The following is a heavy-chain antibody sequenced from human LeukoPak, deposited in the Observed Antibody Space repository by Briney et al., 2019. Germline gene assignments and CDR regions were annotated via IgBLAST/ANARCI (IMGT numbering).Heavy chain of an antibody. Sequence: AASVKVSCKASGYTFTGYYMHWVRQAPGQGLEWMGWINPNSGGTNYAQKFQGRVTMTRDTSISTAYMELSRLRSDDTAVYYCARSFGCSSTSCYDGPDVWGQGTTVTVYS. J-gene: IGHJ6*01. CDR2: INPNSGGT. CDR3: ARSFGCSSTSCYDGPDV. D-gene: IGHD2-2*01. CDR1: GYTFTGYY. V-gene: IGHV1-2*02.